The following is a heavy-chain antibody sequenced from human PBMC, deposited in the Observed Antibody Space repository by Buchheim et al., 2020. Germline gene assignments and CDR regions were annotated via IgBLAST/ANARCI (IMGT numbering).Heavy chain of an antibody. CDR3: ARDSYYYDSSGYYEWNYYYYGMDV. CDR1: GGSISSYY. D-gene: IGHD3-22*01. Sequence: QVQLQESGPGLVKPSETLSLTCTVSGGSISSYYWSWIRQPPGKGLEWIGYIYYSGSTNYNPSLKSRVTISVDTSKTPFSLKLSSVTAADTAVYYCARDSYYYDSSGYYEWNYYYYGMDVWGQGTT. V-gene: IGHV4-59*01. J-gene: IGHJ6*02. CDR2: IYYSGST.